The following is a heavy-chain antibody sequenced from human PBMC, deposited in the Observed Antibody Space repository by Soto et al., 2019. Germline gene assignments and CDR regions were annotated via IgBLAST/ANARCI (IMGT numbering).Heavy chain of an antibody. CDR3: ARDQLYCSGGSCYSPPPIDY. CDR2: ISSSGSTI. V-gene: IGHV3-11*01. CDR1: GFTFSDYY. D-gene: IGHD2-15*01. J-gene: IGHJ4*02. Sequence: GGSLRLSCAASGFTFSDYYMSWIRQAPGKGLEWVSYISSSGSTIYYADSGKGRFTISRDNAKNSLYLQMNSLRAEDTAVYYCARDQLYCSGGSCYSPPPIDYWGQGTLVTVSS.